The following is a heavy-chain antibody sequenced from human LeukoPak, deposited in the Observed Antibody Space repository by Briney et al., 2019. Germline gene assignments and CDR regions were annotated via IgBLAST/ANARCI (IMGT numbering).Heavy chain of an antibody. D-gene: IGHD6-13*01. V-gene: IGHV3-64*01. Sequence: GGSLRLSCAASGFTFSSYAMHWVRQAPGKGLEYVSAISSNGGSTYYANSVKGRFTISRDNSKNTLYLQMGSLRAEDMAVYYCARVSYSSWYNYYYYMDVWGKGTTVTVSS. CDR3: ARVSYSSWYNYYYYMDV. CDR1: GFTFSSYA. CDR2: ISSNGGST. J-gene: IGHJ6*03.